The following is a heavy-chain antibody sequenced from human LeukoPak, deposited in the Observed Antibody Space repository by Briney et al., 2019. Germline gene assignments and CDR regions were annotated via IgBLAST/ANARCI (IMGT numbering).Heavy chain of an antibody. V-gene: IGHV4-39*01. CDR3: ARLHMENWFDP. J-gene: IGHJ5*02. CDR1: GGXISTNSYY. D-gene: IGHD1-1*01. Sequence: SETLSLTCTVSGGXISTNSYYWGWIRQPPGKGLEWFGSIYYSGSIYYTPSLKSPVTISVDTSQNQVSLNLYSVTAADTAVYYCARLHMENWFDPWGQGTLVTVSS. CDR2: IYYSGSI.